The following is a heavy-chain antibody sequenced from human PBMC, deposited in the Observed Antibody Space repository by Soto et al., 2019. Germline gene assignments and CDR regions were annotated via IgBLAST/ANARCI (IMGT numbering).Heavy chain of an antibody. CDR2: IKEDGSEI. CDR3: ARDIGFDYVN. D-gene: IGHD3-16*01. J-gene: IGHJ4*02. Sequence: GGSLRLSCAVSGLNVMSYWMSWVRQAPGKGLEWVASIKEDGSEIYYLHSVRCRFSISRDSAGNALHLTMNYLSAEDTGVYFCARDIGFDYVNWGQGTLVTVSS. CDR1: GLNVMSYW. V-gene: IGHV3-7*01.